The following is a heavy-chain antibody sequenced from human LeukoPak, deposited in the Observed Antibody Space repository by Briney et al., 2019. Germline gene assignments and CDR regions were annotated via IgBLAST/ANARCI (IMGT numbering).Heavy chain of an antibody. CDR2: ISAYNGNT. V-gene: IGHV1-18*01. CDR3: ARAFPGATVDY. Sequence: ASVKVSCKASGYTFTSYGISWVRQAPGQGLEWMGWISAYNGNTNYAQKLQGRVTMTTDTSTSTAYMELSRLRSDDTAVYYCARAFPGATVDYWGQGTLVTVSS. CDR1: GYTFTSYG. J-gene: IGHJ4*02. D-gene: IGHD2/OR15-2a*01.